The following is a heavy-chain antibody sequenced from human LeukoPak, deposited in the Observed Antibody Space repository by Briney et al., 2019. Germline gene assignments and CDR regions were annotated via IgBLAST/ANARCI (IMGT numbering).Heavy chain of an antibody. Sequence: ASVKVSCKASGYTFTGYYMHWVRQAPGQGLAWMGWINPNSGGTNYAQKFQGRVTMTRDTSISTAYMELSRLRSDDTAVYYCARGYSGYDYYFDYWGQGTLVTVSS. CDR2: INPNSGGT. J-gene: IGHJ4*02. D-gene: IGHD5-12*01. CDR1: GYTFTGYY. CDR3: ARGYSGYDYYFDY. V-gene: IGHV1-2*02.